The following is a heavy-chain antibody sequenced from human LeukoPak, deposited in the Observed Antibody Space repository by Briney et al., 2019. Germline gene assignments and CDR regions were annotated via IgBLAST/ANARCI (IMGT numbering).Heavy chain of an antibody. V-gene: IGHV4-30-2*01. Sequence: SQTLSLTCAVSGGSISSGGYSWSWIRQPPGKGLEWIGYIHHSGSTYYNPSLKSRVTISVDRSKNQFSLKLSSVTAADTAAYYCARSNGELVYFDYWGQGTLVTVSS. CDR3: ARSNGELVYFDY. CDR2: IHHSGST. J-gene: IGHJ4*02. D-gene: IGHD2/OR15-2a*01. CDR1: GGSISSGGYS.